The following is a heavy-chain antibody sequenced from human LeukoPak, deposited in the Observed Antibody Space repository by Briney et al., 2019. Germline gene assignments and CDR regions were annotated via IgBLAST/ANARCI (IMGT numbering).Heavy chain of an antibody. CDR3: ARGYNYGAHYWFDY. V-gene: IGHV4-59*01. D-gene: IGHD5-18*01. J-gene: IGHJ4*02. Sequence: SETLSLTCTVPDGSINIYYWSWIRQAPGKGLEWIGYIYNSGSTNYNPSLRRRVTISMDTSKIQFSLRLTSVTAADTAMYYCARGYNYGAHYWFDYWGQGTLVTVSS. CDR1: DGSINIYY. CDR2: IYNSGST.